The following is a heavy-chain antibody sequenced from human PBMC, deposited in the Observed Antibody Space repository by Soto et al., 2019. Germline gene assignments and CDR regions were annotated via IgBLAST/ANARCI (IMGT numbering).Heavy chain of an antibody. CDR1: GGSISSYY. J-gene: IGHJ6*03. CDR3: ARVSRSFATGGYYYYSYYMDV. V-gene: IGHV4-59*01. CDR2: IYYSGST. Sequence: QVQLQESGPGLVKPSETLSLTCTVSGGSISSYYWSWIRQHPGKGLEWMGYIYYSGSTKYSPSLKSRVTISGDTSKNQFSLKLSSVSAADTAVYYCARVSRSFATGGYYYYSYYMDVWGKGTTVTVSS. D-gene: IGHD6-6*01.